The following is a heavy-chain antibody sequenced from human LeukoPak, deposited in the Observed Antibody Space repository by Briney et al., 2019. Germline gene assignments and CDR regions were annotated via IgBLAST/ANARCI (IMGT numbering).Heavy chain of an antibody. CDR1: GYTFTSYY. Sequence: ASVKVSCNASGYTFTSYYMHWVRQAPGQGLEWMGIINPSGGSTSYAQKFQGRVTMTRDTSTSTVYMELSSLRSEDTAVYYCAREAGTVPFDYWGQGTLVTVSS. D-gene: IGHD1-7*01. CDR3: AREAGTVPFDY. V-gene: IGHV1-46*01. CDR2: INPSGGST. J-gene: IGHJ4*02.